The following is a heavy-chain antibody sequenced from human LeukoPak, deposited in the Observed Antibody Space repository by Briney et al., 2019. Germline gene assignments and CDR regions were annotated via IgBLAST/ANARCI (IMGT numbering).Heavy chain of an antibody. V-gene: IGHV4-39*07. CDR3: ARIFGTYQYYFDY. CDR1: GGAISSSTYY. CDR2: IYYNGNT. D-gene: IGHD1-26*01. Sequence: PLETLSLTCTVSGGAISSSTYYWGWIRQPPGKGLEWIGSIYYNGNTYYNPSLESRVTIPVDTSKNQFSLKLTSVSADTAVYYCARIFGTYQYYFDYWGQGSLVSVSS. J-gene: IGHJ4*02.